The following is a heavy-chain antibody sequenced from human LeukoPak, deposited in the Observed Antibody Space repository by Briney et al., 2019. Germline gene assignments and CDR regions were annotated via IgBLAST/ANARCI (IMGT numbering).Heavy chain of an antibody. CDR2: IYYSGST. CDR3: ARKEWVPYYFDY. D-gene: IGHD3-3*01. V-gene: IGHV4-59*01. CDR1: GGSISSYY. J-gene: IGHJ4*02. Sequence: SETLSLTCTVSGGSISSYYWSWIRQPPGKGLEWIGSIYYSGSTYYNPSLKSRVTISVDTSKNQFSLTLSSVTAADTAVYYCARKEWVPYYFDYWGQGTLVTVSS.